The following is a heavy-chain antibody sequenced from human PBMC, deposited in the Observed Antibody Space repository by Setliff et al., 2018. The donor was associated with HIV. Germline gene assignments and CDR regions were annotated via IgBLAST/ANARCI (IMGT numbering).Heavy chain of an antibody. V-gene: IGHV1-18*01. CDR2: ISAYNGNT. CDR3: ARFAVAGTKWSDP. J-gene: IGHJ5*02. D-gene: IGHD6-19*01. Sequence: GASVKVSCKASGYTFTSYGISWVRQAPGQGLEWMGWISAYNGNTNYAPQLQGRVTLTTDTSTSTAYMELRSLRSDDTAVDYCARFAVAGTKWSDPWGQGTTVTGSS. CDR1: GYTFTSYG.